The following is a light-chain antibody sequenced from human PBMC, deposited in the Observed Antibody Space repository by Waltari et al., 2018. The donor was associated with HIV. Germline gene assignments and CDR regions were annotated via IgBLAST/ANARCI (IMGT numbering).Light chain of an antibody. CDR3: QSADSSGTYWV. V-gene: IGLV3-25*03. J-gene: IGLJ3*02. CDR1: ASPKQY. Sequence: YELTQPPSVSVSPGRTARTTRSGDASPKQYPYWYQQKPGQAPVLIIDKDSERPSVIPERFSGSSSGTTVTLTISGVQAEDEADYYCQSADSSGTYWVFGGGTKLTVL. CDR2: KDS.